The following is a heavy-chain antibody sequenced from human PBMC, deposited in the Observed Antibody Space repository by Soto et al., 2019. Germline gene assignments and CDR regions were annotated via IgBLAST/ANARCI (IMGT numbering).Heavy chain of an antibody. CDR2: MNPNSGNT. D-gene: IGHD2-15*01. V-gene: IGHV1-8*01. J-gene: IGHJ4*02. CDR3: ARGGELGIVVVVAATGGDY. Sequence: QVQLVQSGAEVKKPGASVKVSCKASGYTFTSYDINWVRQATGQGLEWMGWMNPNSGNTGYAQKFQGRVTMTRNTSISTAYMELSSLRSEDTAVYYCARGGELGIVVVVAATGGDYWGQGTLVTVSS. CDR1: GYTFTSYD.